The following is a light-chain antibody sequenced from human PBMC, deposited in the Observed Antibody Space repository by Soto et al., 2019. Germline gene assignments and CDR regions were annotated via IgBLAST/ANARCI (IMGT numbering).Light chain of an antibody. CDR2: DVS. Sequence: QSVLTQPPSVSGSPGQSVTISCSGTSSDVGNYNRVSWYQQPPGTAPKLMIYDVSNRPSGVGDRFSGSKSGNTAYLTISGLQAEDEADYYCSSFTSSNTYVFGTGTKLTVL. J-gene: IGLJ1*01. V-gene: IGLV2-18*02. CDR3: SSFTSSNTYV. CDR1: SSDVGNYNR.